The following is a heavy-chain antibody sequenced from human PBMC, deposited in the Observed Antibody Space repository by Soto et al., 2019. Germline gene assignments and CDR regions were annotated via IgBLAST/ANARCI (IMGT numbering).Heavy chain of an antibody. J-gene: IGHJ6*02. CDR2: IYPGDSDT. V-gene: IGHV5-51*01. Sequence: GESLKISCKCSGSTFTTYWIGWVRQMPGKGLEWMGIIYPGDSDTKYNPSFQGQVTISADKSITTTYLQWSSLKASDTAIDYCAASIFYYGMDGRGQGTKVTVAS. CDR3: AASIFYYGMDG. CDR1: GSTFTTYW.